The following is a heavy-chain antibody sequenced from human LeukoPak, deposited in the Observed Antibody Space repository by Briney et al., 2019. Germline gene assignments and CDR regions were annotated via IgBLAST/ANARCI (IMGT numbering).Heavy chain of an antibody. Sequence: GRSLRLSCAASGFTFSNYAMHWVRQAPGKGLEWVAIISYDGSNKYYGDSVKGRFTISRDNSKNTLFLQMNSLRAEDTAVYYCAKDLYGSGNYYRSCFDYWGQGTLVTVSS. CDR3: AKDLYGSGNYYRSCFDY. J-gene: IGHJ4*02. D-gene: IGHD3-10*01. CDR1: GFTFSNYA. CDR2: ISYDGSNK. V-gene: IGHV3-30*04.